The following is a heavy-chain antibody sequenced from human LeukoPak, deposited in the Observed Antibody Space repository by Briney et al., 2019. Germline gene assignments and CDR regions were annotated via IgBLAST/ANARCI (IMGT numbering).Heavy chain of an antibody. J-gene: IGHJ5*02. V-gene: IGHV3-11*01. D-gene: IGHD3-22*01. CDR1: GFTFSDYY. CDR2: ISSSGTTI. CDR3: ARVLHKRNYDSSDYYGS. Sequence: PGGSLRLSCAASGFTFSDYYMSWIRQAPGEGLEWVSYISSSGTTIYYADSVKGRFTISRDNAKNSLYLQMNSLRAEDTAVYYCARVLHKRNYDSSDYYGSWGQGTLVTVSS.